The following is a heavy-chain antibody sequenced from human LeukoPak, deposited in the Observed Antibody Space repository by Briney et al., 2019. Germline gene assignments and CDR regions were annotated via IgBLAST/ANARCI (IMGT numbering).Heavy chain of an antibody. CDR3: ARQDYSSSWLGRGWFDP. Sequence: GESLKISCKGSGYSFTSYWIGWVRQMPGKGLEWMGIIYPGDSDTRYSPSFQGQVTISADKSISTAYLQWSSLKASDTAMYYCARQDYSSSWLGRGWFDPWGQGTLVTASS. J-gene: IGHJ5*02. D-gene: IGHD6-13*01. CDR1: GYSFTSYW. CDR2: IYPGDSDT. V-gene: IGHV5-51*01.